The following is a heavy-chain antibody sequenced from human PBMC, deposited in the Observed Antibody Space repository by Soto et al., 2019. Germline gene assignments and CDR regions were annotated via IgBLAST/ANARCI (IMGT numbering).Heavy chain of an antibody. CDR3: AKDRVGGTFYTPLAF. V-gene: IGHV3-30*02. D-gene: IGHD1-7*01. CDR1: VFNFDNYG. J-gene: IGHJ4*02. Sequence: GSLRLSCQASVFNFDNYGMHWVRQAPGKGLEWVAVIIYDGSFQYYADSVKGRFTISRDNSKNTLSLHLNTLKPEDTAVYHCAKDRVGGTFYTPLAFWGQGTLVTVSS. CDR2: IIYDGSFQ.